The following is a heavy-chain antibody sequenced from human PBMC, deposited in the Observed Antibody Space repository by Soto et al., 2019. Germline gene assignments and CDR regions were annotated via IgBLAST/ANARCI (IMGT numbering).Heavy chain of an antibody. D-gene: IGHD3-10*01. Sequence: QVQLVESGGGLVKPGGSLRLSCAASGFTFSDYYMPWIRQAPGKGLEWVSKISGSGATKYYADSVKGRFTVSRDNAKNSLYLQMDSLRAEDTAVYYCASDPYYYASAYWGQGTLLTVSS. V-gene: IGHV3-11*01. CDR3: ASDPYYYASAY. J-gene: IGHJ4*02. CDR1: GFTFSDYY. CDR2: ISGSGATK.